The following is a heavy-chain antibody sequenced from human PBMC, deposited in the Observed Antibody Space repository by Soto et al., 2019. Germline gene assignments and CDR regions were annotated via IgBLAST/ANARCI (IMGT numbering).Heavy chain of an antibody. CDR3: ARSKSNWCDR. Sequence: QVQLQESGPGLLEPSQTLSLACSVSGASIGSRCYYWSWIRQHPGKGLELIAFISYSGHPYYKPSLQRRLTISIDTTQNHFSLNVTSGTGAGMAVYYSARSKSNWCDRWCQGTLVIFSA. CDR2: ISYSGHP. J-gene: IGHJ5*02. CDR1: GASIGSRCYY. V-gene: IGHV4-31*03.